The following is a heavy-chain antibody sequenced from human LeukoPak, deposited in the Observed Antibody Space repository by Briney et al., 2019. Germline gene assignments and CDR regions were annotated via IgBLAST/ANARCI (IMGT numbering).Heavy chain of an antibody. Sequence: PGGSLRLSCAAPGFSFTNAWVTWVRQAPGKGLEWVGHIKSRTDGGTTHYAAPVKGRFTISRDDSRNMLYLQMNSLKTEDTAVYYCATTVGAIAGMDYWGQGALVTVSS. D-gene: IGHD1-26*01. CDR3: ATTVGAIAGMDY. CDR1: GFSFTNAW. CDR2: IKSRTDGGTT. V-gene: IGHV3-15*01. J-gene: IGHJ4*02.